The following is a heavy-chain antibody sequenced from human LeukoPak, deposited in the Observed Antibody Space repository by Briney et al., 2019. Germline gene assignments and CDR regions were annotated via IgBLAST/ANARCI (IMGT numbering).Heavy chain of an antibody. CDR1: GGSFNNYA. CDR2: IIPIFGIA. Sequence: GASVKVSCKASGGSFNNYAISWVRQAPGQGLEWMGRIIPIFGIANSAQKFQGRVTITADKSTNTAYMELSSLRSEDTAVYYCARDCGTTSCSLFDYWGQGTLVTVSS. V-gene: IGHV1-69*04. CDR3: ARDCGTTSCSLFDY. J-gene: IGHJ4*02. D-gene: IGHD2-2*01.